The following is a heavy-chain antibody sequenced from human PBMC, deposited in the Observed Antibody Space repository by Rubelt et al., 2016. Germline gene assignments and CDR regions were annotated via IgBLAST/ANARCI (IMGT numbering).Heavy chain of an antibody. CDR1: GGSISSYY. CDR3: ARGRLLGYSYGYDY. J-gene: IGHJ4*02. Sequence: QVQLQESGPGLVKPSETLSLTCTVSGGSISSYYWSWIRQPPGKGLEWIGYIYYSGGTNYNPSLKGRVTISVDTSKNQFARKLSSVTAADTAVYYCARGRLLGYSYGYDYWGQGTLVTVSS. CDR2: IYYSGGT. D-gene: IGHD5-18*01. V-gene: IGHV4-59*01.